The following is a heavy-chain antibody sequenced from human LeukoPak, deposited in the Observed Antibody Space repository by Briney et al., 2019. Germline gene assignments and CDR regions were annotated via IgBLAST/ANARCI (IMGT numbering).Heavy chain of an antibody. D-gene: IGHD1-7*01. J-gene: IGHJ6*02. CDR2: ISGSGDSDST. Sequence: GGSLRLSCAASGFTFSSYAMSWVRQAPGKGLGWVSGISGSGDSDSTYYADSVKGRFTTSRDNSRNTLYLQMNSLRAEDTAVYYCARVESWNWLMDVWGQGTTVTVSS. CDR3: ARVESWNWLMDV. CDR1: GFTFSSYA. V-gene: IGHV3-23*01.